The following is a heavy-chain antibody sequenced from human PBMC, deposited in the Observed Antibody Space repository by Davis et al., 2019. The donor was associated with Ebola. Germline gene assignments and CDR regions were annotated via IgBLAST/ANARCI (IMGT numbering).Heavy chain of an antibody. CDR3: ARDGGSSLDQ. CDR1: GDSVSRDTAS. D-gene: IGHD6-13*01. J-gene: IGHJ4*02. V-gene: IGHV6-1*01. CDR2: IYYRSRVYN. Sequence: SCAISGDSVSRDTASWNWIRQAPSRGLEWLGRIYYRSRVYNDHAESVKSRITISPDTSKNQFSLYLTSVTADDTAVYYCARDGGSSLDQWGQGTLVTVSS.